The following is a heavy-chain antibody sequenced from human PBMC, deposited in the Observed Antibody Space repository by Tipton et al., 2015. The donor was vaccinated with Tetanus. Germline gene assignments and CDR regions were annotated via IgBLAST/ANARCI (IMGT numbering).Heavy chain of an antibody. CDR3: ASIVGATTVSAEYFQH. Sequence: TLSLTCTVSGGSISSSSYYWGWIRQPPGKGLEWIGSIYYSGSTYYTPSLKSRVTISVDTPKNQFSLKLSSVTAADTAVYYRASIVGATTVSAEYFQHWGQGTLVTVSS. CDR1: GGSISSSSYY. V-gene: IGHV4-39*01. CDR2: IYYSGST. D-gene: IGHD1-26*01. J-gene: IGHJ1*01.